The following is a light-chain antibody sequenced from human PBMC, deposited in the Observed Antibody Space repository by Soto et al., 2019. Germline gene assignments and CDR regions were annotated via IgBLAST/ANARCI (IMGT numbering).Light chain of an antibody. CDR2: DAS. CDR3: HQHSSWPT. V-gene: IGKV3-11*01. CDR1: QSVSSS. Sequence: EIVLTQSPATLSLSPGERATLSCRASQSVSSSLAWYQQKPGQAPRLLIYDASNRATGIPARFSGSGSGTDFTLTISSLEPEDFAVYFCHQHSSWPTFGGGTKVEIK. J-gene: IGKJ4*01.